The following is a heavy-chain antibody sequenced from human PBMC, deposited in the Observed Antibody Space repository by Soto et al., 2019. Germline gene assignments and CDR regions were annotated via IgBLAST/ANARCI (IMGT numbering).Heavy chain of an antibody. CDR2: ISWDDDK. CDR3: AHRRAGMATTSPFDY. V-gene: IGHV2-5*02. CDR1: GFSLSTSGLA. Sequence: QITLKESGPTLVKPTQTLTLTCTFSGFSLSTSGLAVGWIRQPPGKALEWLALISWDDDKRYSPSLKSRLTITKDTSKNKVVLTMTNMDPVDTATYYCAHRRAGMATTSPFDYWGQGTLVTVSS. J-gene: IGHJ4*02. D-gene: IGHD5-12*01.